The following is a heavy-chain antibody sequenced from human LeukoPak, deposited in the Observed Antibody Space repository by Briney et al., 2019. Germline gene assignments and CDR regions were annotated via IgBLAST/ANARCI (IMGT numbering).Heavy chain of an antibody. CDR3: ARRGGKNYGDYLLYYYYMDV. D-gene: IGHD4-17*01. Sequence: GASVKVSCKSSGYTFTTYGISWMRQAPGQSLEWMGWISPYNSNTKYAQKFQGRVTMTTDTSTSTAYMELRSLRSDDTAMYYCARRGGKNYGDYLLYYYYMDVWGKGTTVTVSS. CDR1: GYTFTTYG. J-gene: IGHJ6*03. CDR2: ISPYNSNT. V-gene: IGHV1-18*01.